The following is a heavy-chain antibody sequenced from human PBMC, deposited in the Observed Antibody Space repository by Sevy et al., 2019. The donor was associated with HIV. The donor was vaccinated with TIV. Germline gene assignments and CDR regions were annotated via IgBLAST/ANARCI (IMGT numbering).Heavy chain of an antibody. Sequence: ASVKVSCKVSGYTLTELSMHWVRQVPGKGLEWMGSFDPEDDETIYAQKFQGRVTMTEDTSTDTAYMELSSLRSEDTAVYYCATTKDYYVNSGDPFDYWGQGTLVTVSS. CDR1: GYTLTELS. V-gene: IGHV1-24*01. D-gene: IGHD3-22*01. CDR2: FDPEDDET. CDR3: ATTKDYYVNSGDPFDY. J-gene: IGHJ4*02.